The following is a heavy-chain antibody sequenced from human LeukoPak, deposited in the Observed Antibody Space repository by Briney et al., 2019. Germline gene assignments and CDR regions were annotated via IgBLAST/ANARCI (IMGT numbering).Heavy chain of an antibody. D-gene: IGHD3-10*01. CDR1: GYTFTSYD. CDR2: MNPNSGNT. V-gene: IGHV1-8*01. Sequence: ASVKVSCKASGYTFTSYDINWVRQATGQGLEWMGWMNPNSGNTGYAQKFQGRVTMTRNTSISTAYMELSSLRSEDTAVYYCAGEVRGVIGDFDYWGQGILVTVSS. J-gene: IGHJ4*02. CDR3: AGEVRGVIGDFDY.